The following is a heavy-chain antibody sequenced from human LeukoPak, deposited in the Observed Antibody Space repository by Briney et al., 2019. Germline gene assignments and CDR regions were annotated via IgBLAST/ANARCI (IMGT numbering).Heavy chain of an antibody. CDR3: ARDQWELLGRAFDI. Sequence: PSETLSLTCTVSGGSISSYYWSWIRQPAGKGLEWIGRIYTSGSTNYNPSLKSRVTMSVDTSKNQFSLKLSSVTAADTAVCYCARDQWELLGRAFDIWGQGTMVTVSS. CDR1: GGSISSYY. CDR2: IYTSGST. V-gene: IGHV4-4*07. D-gene: IGHD1-26*01. J-gene: IGHJ3*02.